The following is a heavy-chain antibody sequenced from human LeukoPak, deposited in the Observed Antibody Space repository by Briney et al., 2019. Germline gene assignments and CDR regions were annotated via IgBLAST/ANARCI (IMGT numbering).Heavy chain of an antibody. CDR1: GSMYNYY. V-gene: IGHV4-59*12. Sequence: SETLSLTCTVSGSMYNYYWSWIRQPPGKGLEWIGYIHYSGSTNYNPSLKSRVTMSLDTSKNQVSLKSNSVTAADTAVYYCAKDHYDSSGYYYKFPYWGQGTLVTVSS. D-gene: IGHD3-22*01. CDR3: AKDHYDSSGYYYKFPY. J-gene: IGHJ4*02. CDR2: IHYSGST.